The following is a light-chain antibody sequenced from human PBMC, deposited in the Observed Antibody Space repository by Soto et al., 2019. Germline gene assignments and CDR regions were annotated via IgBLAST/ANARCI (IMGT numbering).Light chain of an antibody. Sequence: EIVLTQSPGTLSLSPGERVTLSCRASQSLSSGYLAWYQQKFGQAPRLLIYGASTRATGTPARFSGCGSGRELTLTISSLQSEDSAVYYCQQYSNWPLTFGQGTRLEIK. CDR1: QSLSSGY. CDR2: GAS. J-gene: IGKJ5*01. V-gene: IGKV3-15*01. CDR3: QQYSNWPLT.